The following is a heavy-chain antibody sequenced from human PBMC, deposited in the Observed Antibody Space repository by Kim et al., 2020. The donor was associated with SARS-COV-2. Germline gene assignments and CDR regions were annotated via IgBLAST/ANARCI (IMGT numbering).Heavy chain of an antibody. Sequence: GESLKISCKGSGYNFTTYWITWVRQMPGKGLEWMGRIDPSDSYINHSPSSQGHVTISADKSISTAYLQWSSLKASDTAIYYCARGPPYVGVVVPAARLGEDYYYYGMDVCGQGTTVTVSS. CDR3: ARGPPYVGVVVPAARLGEDYYYYGMDV. V-gene: IGHV5-10-1*01. J-gene: IGHJ6*02. CDR1: GYNFTTYW. D-gene: IGHD2-2*01. CDR2: IDPSDSYI.